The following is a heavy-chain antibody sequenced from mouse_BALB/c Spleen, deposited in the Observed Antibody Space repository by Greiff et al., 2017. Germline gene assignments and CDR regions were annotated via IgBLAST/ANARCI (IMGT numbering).Heavy chain of an antibody. J-gene: IGHJ3*01. CDR3: ARLSYSHTMITTWFAY. Sequence: VQLQQSGAELAKPGASVKMSCKASGYTFTSYWMHWVKQRPGQGLEWIGYINPSTGYTEYNQKFKDKATLTADKSSSTAYMQLSSLTSEDSAVYYCARLSYSHTMITTWFAYWGQGTLVTVSA. V-gene: IGHV1-7*01. CDR1: GYTFTSYW. CDR2: INPSTGYT. D-gene: IGHD2-4*01.